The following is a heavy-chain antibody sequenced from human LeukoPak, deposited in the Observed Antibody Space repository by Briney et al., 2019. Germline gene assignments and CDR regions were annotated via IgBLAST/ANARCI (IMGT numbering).Heavy chain of an antibody. CDR3: VSWSSGYMNDY. D-gene: IGHD3-22*01. Sequence: ASVKVSCKASGYTFTSYGISWVRQAPGQGLEWMGWISAYNGNTNYAQKLQGRVTMTTDTSTSTAYMELRSLRFDDTAVYYCVSWSSGYMNDYWGQGTLVTVSS. CDR2: ISAYNGNT. J-gene: IGHJ4*02. V-gene: IGHV1-18*01. CDR1: GYTFTSYG.